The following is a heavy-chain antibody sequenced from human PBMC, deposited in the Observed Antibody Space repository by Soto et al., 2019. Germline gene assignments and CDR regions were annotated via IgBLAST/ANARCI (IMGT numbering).Heavy chain of an antibody. CDR2: INPNSGGT. V-gene: IGHV1-2*04. D-gene: IGHD3-10*01. J-gene: IGHJ4*02. Sequence: ASVKVSCKASGYTFTGYYMHWVRQAPGQGLEWMGWINPNSGGTNYAQKFQGWVTMTRDTSISTAYMELSSLRSEDTAVYYCAFMVRGVSLFDYWGQGTLVTVSS. CDR1: GYTFTGYY. CDR3: AFMVRGVSLFDY.